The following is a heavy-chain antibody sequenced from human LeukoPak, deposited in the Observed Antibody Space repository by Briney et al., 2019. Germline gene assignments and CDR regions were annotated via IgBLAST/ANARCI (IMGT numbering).Heavy chain of an antibody. J-gene: IGHJ4*02. CDR3: ASFFDWPQNYFDY. D-gene: IGHD3-9*01. Sequence: SETLSLTCAVSGGSISSGGYSWSWIRQPPGTGLEWIGYIYHSGSTYYNPSLKSRVTISVDRSKNQFSLKLSSVTAADTAVYYCASFFDWPQNYFDYWGQGTLVTVSS. CDR2: IYHSGST. V-gene: IGHV4-30-2*01. CDR1: GGSISSGGYS.